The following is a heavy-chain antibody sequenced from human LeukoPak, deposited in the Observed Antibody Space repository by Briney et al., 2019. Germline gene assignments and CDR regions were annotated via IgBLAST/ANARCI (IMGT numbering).Heavy chain of an antibody. CDR2: IYHSGIT. V-gene: IGHV4-38-2*02. CDR1: GGSISSGYY. J-gene: IGHJ4*02. Sequence: PSETLSLTCTVSGGSISSGYYWGWIRQPPGKGLEWIAIIYHSGITYYNPSLKSRVTISVDTSKNQFSLKLTSVTAADTAVYYCASNLYGSGNYFAYWGQGTLVTVSS. CDR3: ASNLYGSGNYFAY. D-gene: IGHD3-10*01.